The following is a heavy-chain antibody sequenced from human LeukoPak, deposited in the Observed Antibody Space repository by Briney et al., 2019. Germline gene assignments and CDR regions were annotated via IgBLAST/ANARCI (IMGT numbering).Heavy chain of an antibody. Sequence: GGSLRLSCAASGFTFSDYYMSWIRQAPGNGLEWVSYISSSGSTIYYADSVKGRFTISRDNAKNSLYLQMNSLRAEDTAVYYCARVSYGSGSYYIFPRPYFDYWGQGTLVTVSS. J-gene: IGHJ4*02. D-gene: IGHD3-10*01. CDR3: ARVSYGSGSYYIFPRPYFDY. CDR2: ISSSGSTI. V-gene: IGHV3-11*01. CDR1: GFTFSDYY.